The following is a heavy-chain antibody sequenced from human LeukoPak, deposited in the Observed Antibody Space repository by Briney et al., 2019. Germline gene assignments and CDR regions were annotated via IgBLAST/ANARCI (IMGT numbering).Heavy chain of an antibody. J-gene: IGHJ4*02. CDR2: ISSSSSYI. Sequence: GGSLRLSCAASGFTFSSYSMNWVRQAPGKGLEWVSSISSSSSYIYYADSVKGRFTISRDNDKNSLYLQMNSLRAEDTAVYYCARPRGLGYCSGGSCYPTDFDYWGQGTLVTVSS. D-gene: IGHD2-15*01. V-gene: IGHV3-21*01. CDR3: ARPRGLGYCSGGSCYPTDFDY. CDR1: GFTFSSYS.